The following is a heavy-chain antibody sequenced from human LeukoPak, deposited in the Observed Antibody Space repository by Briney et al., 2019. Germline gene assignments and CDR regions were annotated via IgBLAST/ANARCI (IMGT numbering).Heavy chain of an antibody. J-gene: IGHJ4*02. CDR1: GFTFSSYW. Sequence: GGSLRLSCAASGFTFSSYWMSWVRQAPGKGLEWVANIKQDGSEKYYVDSVKGRFTISRDNAKNSLYLQMNSLRAEDTAVYYCARDAPSPYYDSSGYTYWGQGTLVTVSS. CDR3: ARDAPSPYYDSSGYTY. V-gene: IGHV3-7*01. CDR2: IKQDGSEK. D-gene: IGHD3-22*01.